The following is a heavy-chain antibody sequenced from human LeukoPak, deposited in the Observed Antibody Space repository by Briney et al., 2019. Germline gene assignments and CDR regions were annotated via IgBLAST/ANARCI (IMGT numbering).Heavy chain of an antibody. Sequence: GGSLRLSCAASGFTFSSYAMHWVRQAPRKGLEWVAVISYDGSNKYYADSVKGRFTISRDNSKNTLYLQMNSLRAEDTAVYYCASYGERTFDYWGQGTLVTVSS. CDR2: ISYDGSNK. V-gene: IGHV3-30*04. D-gene: IGHD4-17*01. CDR1: GFTFSSYA. CDR3: ASYGERTFDY. J-gene: IGHJ4*02.